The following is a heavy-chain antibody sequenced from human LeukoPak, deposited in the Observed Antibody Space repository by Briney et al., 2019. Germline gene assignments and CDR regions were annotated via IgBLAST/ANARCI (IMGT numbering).Heavy chain of an antibody. CDR1: GGSISSGDYY. D-gene: IGHD2-8*02. J-gene: IGHJ4*02. Sequence: SETLSLTCTVYGGSISSGDYYWSWIRQPPGKGLEWIGYIYYSGSTYYNPSLKSRVTISVDTSKNQFSLKLSSVTAADTAVYYCASITGGYIDYWGQGTLVTVSS. CDR2: IYYSGST. V-gene: IGHV4-30-4*08. CDR3: ASITGGYIDY.